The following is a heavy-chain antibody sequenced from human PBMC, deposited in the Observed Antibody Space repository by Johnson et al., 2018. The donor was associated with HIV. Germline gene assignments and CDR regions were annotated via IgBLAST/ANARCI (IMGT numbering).Heavy chain of an antibody. Sequence: VQLVESGGGLVQPGGSLRLSCAASGFTFSSYAMSWVRQAPGKGLEWVSVISGNGGTTYYADSVKGRFTISRDNSKNTLYLQMNSLRGEDTAVYYCARDPLAYDNFWSGSLHAFDIWGQGTKVTVSS. J-gene: IGHJ3*02. CDR1: GFTFSSYA. CDR3: ARDPLAYDNFWSGSLHAFDI. CDR2: ISGNGGTT. D-gene: IGHD3-3*01. V-gene: IGHV3-23*04.